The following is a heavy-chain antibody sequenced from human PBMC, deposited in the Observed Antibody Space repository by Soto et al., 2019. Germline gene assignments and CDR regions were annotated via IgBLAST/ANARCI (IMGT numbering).Heavy chain of an antibody. J-gene: IGHJ3*02. V-gene: IGHV3-7*03. D-gene: IGHD2-15*01. CDR3: ASSVLLDAADGLDI. Sequence: EMQLVESGGGLVQPGGSLRLSCAASGFTFSTYWMTWVRQAPGKGLEWVANIKQDGSETYYVDFVKGRFTISRDNAKNSLSLQMSSLRAEDTAVYYCASSVLLDAADGLDIWGQGTKVTVSS. CDR1: GFTFSTYW. CDR2: IKQDGSET.